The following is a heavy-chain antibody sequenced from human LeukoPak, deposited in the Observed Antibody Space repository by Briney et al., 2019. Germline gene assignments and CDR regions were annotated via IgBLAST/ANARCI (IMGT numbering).Heavy chain of an antibody. CDR1: GFTVSSNY. CDR3: ARDMQQPGVL. CDR2: IYSGGST. D-gene: IGHD6-13*01. J-gene: IGHJ4*02. Sequence: GGSLRPSCAASGFTVSSNYMSWVRQAPGKGLEWVSVIYSGGSTYYADSVKGRLTISRDNSKNTLYLQMNSLRAEDTAVYYCARDMQQPGVLWGQGTLVTVSS. V-gene: IGHV3-53*01.